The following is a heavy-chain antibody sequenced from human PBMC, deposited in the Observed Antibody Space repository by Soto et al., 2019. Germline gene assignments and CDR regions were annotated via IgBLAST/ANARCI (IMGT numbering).Heavy chain of an antibody. V-gene: IGHV3-74*01. Sequence: EVQLVESGGGVVQPGGSLRLSCAASGFTFSDHWMHWVRQVPGKGLVWVARINRDGSTTTYADSVKGRFTISRANARSTLYLQMDSLRAGDTALYYCARGNRSGPDYWVQGTLVTVSS. J-gene: IGHJ4*02. CDR2: INRDGSTT. D-gene: IGHD6-19*01. CDR3: ARGNRSGPDY. CDR1: GFTFSDHW.